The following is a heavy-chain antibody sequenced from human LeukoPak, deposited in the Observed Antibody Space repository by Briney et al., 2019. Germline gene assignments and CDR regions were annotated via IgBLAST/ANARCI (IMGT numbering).Heavy chain of an antibody. V-gene: IGHV3-23*01. CDR2: ITGSGGIT. CDR3: AKAYYYDSSGYYDY. D-gene: IGHD3-22*01. Sequence: PGGSLRLSCAASGFTFSSYAMGWVRQAPGKGLEWVSAITGSGGITYYADSVKGRFTISRDNSKNTLYVQMNSLRAEDTAVYYCAKAYYYDSSGYYDYWGQGTLVTVSS. J-gene: IGHJ4*02. CDR1: GFTFSSYA.